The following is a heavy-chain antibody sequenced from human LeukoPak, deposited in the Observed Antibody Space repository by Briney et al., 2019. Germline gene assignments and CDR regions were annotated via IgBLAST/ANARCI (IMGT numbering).Heavy chain of an antibody. V-gene: IGHV3-15*01. J-gene: IGHJ4*02. CDR3: ATDRADY. CDR2: IKSKPDGGTT. Sequence: GGSLRLSCAASGFTFSSYAMSWVRQAPGKGLEWVGRIKSKPDGGTTDYAAPVKGRFTISRDDSKNTLYLQMNSLKTEDTAVYYCATDRADYWGQGTLVTVSS. CDR1: GFTFSSYA.